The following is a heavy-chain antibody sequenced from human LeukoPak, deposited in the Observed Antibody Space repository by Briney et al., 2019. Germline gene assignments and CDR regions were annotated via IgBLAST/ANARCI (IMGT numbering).Heavy chain of an antibody. V-gene: IGHV3-43*01. CDR1: GFTFDDYT. J-gene: IGHJ4*02. CDR2: ISSGGDTT. Sequence: GGSLRLSCAASGFTFDDYTMHWVRQAPGKGLEWVSLISSGGDTTYYADSVKGRFTISRDNAKNSLYLQMNSLRAEDTAVYYCTRDVRDEYSSGWYPIGYWGQGTLVTVSS. D-gene: IGHD6-19*01. CDR3: TRDVRDEYSSGWYPIGY.